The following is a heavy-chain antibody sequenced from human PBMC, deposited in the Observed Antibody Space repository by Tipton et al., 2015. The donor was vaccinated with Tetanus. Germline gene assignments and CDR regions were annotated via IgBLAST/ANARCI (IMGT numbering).Heavy chain of an antibody. CDR2: ISSTSSYI. V-gene: IGHV3-21*01. J-gene: IGHJ4*02. CDR1: GFIFSSYS. CDR3: ASGSALDY. Sequence: SLRLSCEVSGFIFSSYSMNWVRQAPGKGPEWVSSISSTSSYIYYADSLKGRFTISRDNAKNSLYLQMDSLRVEDTAVYYCASGSALDYWGQGTLVTVSS.